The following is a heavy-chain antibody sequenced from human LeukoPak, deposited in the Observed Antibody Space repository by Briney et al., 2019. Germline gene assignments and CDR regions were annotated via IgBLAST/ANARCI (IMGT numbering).Heavy chain of an antibody. CDR3: ARRPKAYYYDSSGFLDY. V-gene: IGHV4-34*01. Sequence: SETLSLTCAVYGGSFSGYYWSWIRRPPGKVLDWLGEINHSGSTNYNPSLKSRVTISVDTPKNQFSLKLSSVTAADTAVYYCARRPKAYYYDSSGFLDYWGQGTLVTVSS. D-gene: IGHD3-22*01. J-gene: IGHJ4*02. CDR2: INHSGST. CDR1: GGSFSGYY.